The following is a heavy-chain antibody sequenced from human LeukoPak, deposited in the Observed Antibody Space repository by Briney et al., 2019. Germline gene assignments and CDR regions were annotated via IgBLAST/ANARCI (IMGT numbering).Heavy chain of an antibody. CDR1: GFTFSSYG. V-gene: IGHV3-33*06. CDR3: AKDRSKYCSSTSCFYYYYYGMDV. CDR2: IWYDGGNK. J-gene: IGHJ6*02. Sequence: GGSLRLSCAASGFTFSSYGMHWVRQASGKGLGWVALIWYDGGNKYYADSVKGRFTISRDNSKNTLYLQMNSLRAEDTAVYYCAKDRSKYCSSTSCFYYYYYGMDVWGQGTTVTVSS. D-gene: IGHD2-2*01.